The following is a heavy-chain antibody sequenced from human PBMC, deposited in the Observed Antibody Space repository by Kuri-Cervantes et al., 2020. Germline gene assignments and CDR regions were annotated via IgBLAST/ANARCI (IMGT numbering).Heavy chain of an antibody. Sequence: LSLTCAAPGFTVRSNYMSWVRQAPGKGLEWVSFIYSGGSTYYADSVKGRFTISRDNSKNTLYLPMNSLRVEDTAVFYCAKSLLGGRNCLNGVCHNAFDIWGHGTMVTVSS. D-gene: IGHD2-8*01. CDR1: GFTVRSNY. CDR2: IYSGGST. CDR3: AKSLLGGRNCLNGVCHNAFDI. J-gene: IGHJ3*02. V-gene: IGHV3-66*01.